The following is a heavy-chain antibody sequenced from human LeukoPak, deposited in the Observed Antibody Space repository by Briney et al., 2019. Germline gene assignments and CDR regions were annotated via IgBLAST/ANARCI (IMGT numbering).Heavy chain of an antibody. CDR3: AREPDYDFWSGYAYYFDY. CDR2: INSDGSST. Sequence: GGSLRLSCAASGFTFSSYCMHWVRQAPGKGLVWVSRINSDGSSTSYADSVKGRFTISRDNAKNTLYLQMNSLRAEDTAVYYCAREPDYDFWSGYAYYFDYWGQGTLVTVSS. CDR1: GFTFSSYC. J-gene: IGHJ4*02. D-gene: IGHD3-3*01. V-gene: IGHV3-74*01.